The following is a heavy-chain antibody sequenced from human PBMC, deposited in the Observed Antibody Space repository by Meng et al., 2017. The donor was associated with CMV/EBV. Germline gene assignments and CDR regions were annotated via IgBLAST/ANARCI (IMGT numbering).Heavy chain of an antibody. D-gene: IGHD3-10*01. CDR2: INSDGSST. CDR3: ARDKVGSGSYYFDAFDI. V-gene: IGHV3-74*01. CDR1: GFTFSSYW. J-gene: IGHJ3*02. Sequence: LTRAASGFTFSSYWIHCVRQAPGKGLVWVSRINSDGSSTSYADSVKGRFTISRDNAKNTLYLQMNSLRAEDTAVYYCARDKVGSGSYYFDAFDIWGHGTMVTVSS.